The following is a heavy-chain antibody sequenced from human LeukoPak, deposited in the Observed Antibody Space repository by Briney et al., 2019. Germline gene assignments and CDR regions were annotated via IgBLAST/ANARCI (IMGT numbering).Heavy chain of an antibody. CDR1: GFAFNKYW. V-gene: IGHV3-74*01. CDR3: ATGNYYDSRGYYTFGH. D-gene: IGHD3-22*01. Sequence: GGSLRLTCAASGFAFNKYWMHWVRQTPGKGLVWVSRINGDGSTTSYADSVKGGFTISRDNAKNTLYLQMSSLRAEDTAVYYCATGNYYDSRGYYTFGHWGQGTLVTVSS. CDR2: INGDGSTT. J-gene: IGHJ4*02.